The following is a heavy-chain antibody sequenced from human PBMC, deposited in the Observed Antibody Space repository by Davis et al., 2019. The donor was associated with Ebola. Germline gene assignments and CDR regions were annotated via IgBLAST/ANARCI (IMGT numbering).Heavy chain of an antibody. CDR3: AANFWGSPRFFYGMDV. CDR1: GFNFKAYA. D-gene: IGHD3-3*01. J-gene: IGHJ6*02. Sequence: GESLKISCAASGFNFKAYAMHWVRQAPGKGLEWVSLTSYDGKNQYYTDSVKGRFTISRDNSENTLFLQMNSLRAEDTEVYYCAANFWGSPRFFYGMDVWGQGTTVTVSS. CDR2: TSYDGKNQ. V-gene: IGHV3-30*04.